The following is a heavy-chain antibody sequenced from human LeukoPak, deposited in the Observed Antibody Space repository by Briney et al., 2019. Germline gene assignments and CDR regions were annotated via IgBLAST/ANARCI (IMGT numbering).Heavy chain of an antibody. D-gene: IGHD1-26*01. V-gene: IGHV4-34*01. CDR1: GGSFSGYY. CDR2: INHSGST. J-gene: IGHJ4*02. Sequence: SETLSLTCAVYGGSFSGYYWSWIRQPPGKGLEWIGEINHSGSTNYNPSLKSRVTISVDTSKNQFSLKLSSVTAADTAVYYCASLRKYSGTDYWGQGTLVTVSS. CDR3: ASLRKYSGTDY.